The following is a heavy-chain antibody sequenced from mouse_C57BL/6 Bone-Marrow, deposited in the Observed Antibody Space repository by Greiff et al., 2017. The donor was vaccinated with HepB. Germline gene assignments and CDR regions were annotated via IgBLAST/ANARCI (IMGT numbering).Heavy chain of an antibody. V-gene: IGHV14-2*01. CDR2: IDPEDGAT. D-gene: IGHD1-1*02. CDR1: GFNIKDYY. Sequence: VQLQQSGAELVKPGASVKLSCTASGFNIKDYYMHWVKQRTEQGLEWIGRIDPEDGATKYAPKFQGKATITADTSSNTSYLQLSSLTSEDTAVYYCALLWSYWYFDVWGTGTTVTVSS. CDR3: ALLWSYWYFDV. J-gene: IGHJ1*03.